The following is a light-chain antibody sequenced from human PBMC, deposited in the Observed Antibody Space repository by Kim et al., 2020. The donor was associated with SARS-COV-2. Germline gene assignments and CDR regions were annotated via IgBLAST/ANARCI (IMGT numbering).Light chain of an antibody. J-gene: IGKJ1*01. CDR2: AAS. CDR3: QKCDSAPWT. Sequence: ASGGYRVTITCRASQDISNYLAWFQLKPGKAPKLLIYAASTLQPGVPSRFSGSGSGTDFTLTVTSLQPEDVATYYCQKCDSAPWTFGQGTKVDIK. V-gene: IGKV1-27*01. CDR1: QDISNY.